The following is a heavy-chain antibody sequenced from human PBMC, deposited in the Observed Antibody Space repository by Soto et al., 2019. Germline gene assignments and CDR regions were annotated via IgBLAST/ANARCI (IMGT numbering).Heavy chain of an antibody. CDR3: ARAPFEYSSSKMYYFDY. V-gene: IGHV1-69*13. D-gene: IGHD6-6*01. Sequence: SVKVSCKASGGTFSSYAISWVRQAPGQGLEWMGGIIPIFGTANYAQKFQGRVTITADESTSTAYMELSSLRSEDTAVYYCARAPFEYSSSKMYYFDYWGQGTLVTVSS. CDR2: IIPIFGTA. CDR1: GGTFSSYA. J-gene: IGHJ4*02.